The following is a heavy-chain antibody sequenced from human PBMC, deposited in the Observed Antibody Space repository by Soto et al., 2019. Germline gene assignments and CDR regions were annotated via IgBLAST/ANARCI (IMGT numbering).Heavy chain of an antibody. CDR3: TTGSSGYYADAFDI. Sequence: PGGPLRLSWAASEFPFRNAWMSWVRKAPGKGLEWVGRIKSKTDGGTTDYAAPVKGRFTISRDDSKNTLYLQMNSLKTEDTAVYYCTTGSSGYYADAFDIWGQGTMVTVSS. CDR1: EFPFRNAW. CDR2: IKSKTDGGTT. J-gene: IGHJ3*02. V-gene: IGHV3-15*01. D-gene: IGHD3-22*01.